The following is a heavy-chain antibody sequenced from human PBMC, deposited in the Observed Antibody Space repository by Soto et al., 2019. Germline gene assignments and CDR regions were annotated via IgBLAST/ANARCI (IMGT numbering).Heavy chain of an antibody. CDR2: IYYSGIT. Sequence: PSETLSLTCTVSGSSISSYYWSWIRQPPGKGLEWIGYIYYSGITNYKPSRKSRVTISVDTSKNQFSLKLSSVTASDTAVYYCARALKGQIAAGDAFDYWGQGTLVTVSS. V-gene: IGHV4-59*01. CDR3: ARALKGQIAAGDAFDY. J-gene: IGHJ4*02. D-gene: IGHD6-13*01. CDR1: GSSISSYY.